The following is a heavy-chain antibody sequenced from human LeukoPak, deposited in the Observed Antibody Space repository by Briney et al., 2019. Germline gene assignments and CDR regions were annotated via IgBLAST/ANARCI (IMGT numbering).Heavy chain of an antibody. J-gene: IGHJ4*02. V-gene: IGHV1-18*01. CDR2: VSAYNGKT. Sequence: ASVKVSCKASGYTFTTSYINWVRQAPGQGLEWMGWVSAYNGKTSYAQRFQGRVTMTTDSSTSTAYMDLASLRSDDTAVYYCARDGTFYPSIDYWGQGTLVTVSS. D-gene: IGHD1-26*01. CDR3: ARDGTFYPSIDY. CDR1: GYTFTTSY.